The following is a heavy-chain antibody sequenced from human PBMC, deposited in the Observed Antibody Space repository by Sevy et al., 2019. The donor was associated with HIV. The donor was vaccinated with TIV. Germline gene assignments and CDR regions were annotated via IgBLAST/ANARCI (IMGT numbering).Heavy chain of an antibody. Sequence: GGSLRLSCAASGFSFNTYAMTWVRQAPGKGLEWVSVIGNSGDRTYYADSVTGRVTISRDNSKNTLYLQMISLRAEDTAVYYCAKPLGAIASPFDYRGQGTLVTVSS. D-gene: IGHD7-27*01. CDR1: GFSFNTYA. V-gene: IGHV3-23*01. J-gene: IGHJ4*02. CDR3: AKPLGAIASPFDY. CDR2: IGNSGDRT.